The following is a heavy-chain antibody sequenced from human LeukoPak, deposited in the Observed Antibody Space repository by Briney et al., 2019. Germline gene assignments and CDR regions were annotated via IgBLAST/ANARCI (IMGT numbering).Heavy chain of an antibody. CDR2: TSYVGTEK. Sequence: GGSLRLSCAASGFTFSGYGMHWVRQVPGKGLEWVAVTSYVGTEKYEDSVKGRFTISRDNSKNTLYLQMNSLRAEDTAVYYCARDGYCSSTSCLSPGAFDIWGQGTMVTVSS. CDR1: GFTFSGYG. D-gene: IGHD2-2*03. CDR3: ARDGYCSSTSCLSPGAFDI. V-gene: IGHV3-30*03. J-gene: IGHJ3*02.